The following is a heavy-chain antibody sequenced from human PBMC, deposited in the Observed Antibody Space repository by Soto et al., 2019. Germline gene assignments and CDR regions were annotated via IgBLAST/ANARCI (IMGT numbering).Heavy chain of an antibody. D-gene: IGHD2-8*02. CDR1: GGSISRYY. CDR3: ARDKITGLFDY. Sequence: SETLSLTCTVSGGSISRYYWTWIRQPPGTGLEWIGEINHSGSTNYNPSLKSRATISVDTSKNQFSLKLTSVTAADTAVYYCARDKITGLFDYWGQGTLVTVSS. J-gene: IGHJ4*02. CDR2: INHSGST. V-gene: IGHV4-34*01.